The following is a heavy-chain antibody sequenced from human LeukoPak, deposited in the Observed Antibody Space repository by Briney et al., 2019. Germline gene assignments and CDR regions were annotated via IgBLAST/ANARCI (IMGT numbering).Heavy chain of an antibody. CDR1: GGSISSYY. J-gene: IGHJ4*02. D-gene: IGHD3-16*01. Sequence: SKTLSLTCTVSGGSISSYYWSWIRQPPGKGLEWIGCIYDSGSTNYNPSLRSRVTISVDTSKNQLSLKLNSVTAADTAVYYCARTGGRDWNFDYWGQGTLVTVSS. V-gene: IGHV4-59*08. CDR3: ARTGGRDWNFDY. CDR2: IYDSGST.